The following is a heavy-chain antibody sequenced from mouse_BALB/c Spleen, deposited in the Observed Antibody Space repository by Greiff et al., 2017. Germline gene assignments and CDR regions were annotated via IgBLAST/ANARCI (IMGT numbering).Heavy chain of an antibody. V-gene: IGHV1-74*01. CDR3: AIHNGYYAMDY. CDR2: IDPSDSET. CDR1: GYSFTSYW. J-gene: IGHJ4*01. Sequence: QVQLQQSGPQLVRPGASVKISCKASGYSFTSYWMHWVKQRPGQGLEWIGMIDPSDSETRLNQKFKDKATLTVDKSSSTAYMQLSSPTSEDSAVYYCAIHNGYYAMDYWGQGTSVTVSS.